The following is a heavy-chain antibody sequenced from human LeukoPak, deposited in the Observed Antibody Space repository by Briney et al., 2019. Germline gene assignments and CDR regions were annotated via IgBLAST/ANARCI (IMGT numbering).Heavy chain of an antibody. CDR2: TIPLFRTA. Sequence: ASVKVSCKASGGSFSSYAISWVRQAPGQGPEWMGGTIPLFRTANYAPKFRGRVTITADKSTSTAFMELSSLRSEDTAMYYCATNYEILSGYPKNYYFHIWGQGTMVTVSS. V-gene: IGHV1-69*06. CDR1: GGSFSSYA. CDR3: ATNYEILSGYPKNYYFHI. J-gene: IGHJ3*02. D-gene: IGHD3-9*01.